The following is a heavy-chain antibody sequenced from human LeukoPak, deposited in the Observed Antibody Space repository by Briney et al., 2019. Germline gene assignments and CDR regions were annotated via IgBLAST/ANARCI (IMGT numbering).Heavy chain of an antibody. CDR2: IKSKTDGGTT. CDR3: TTERTSHYDFWSGYYTSPTCDY. D-gene: IGHD3-3*01. V-gene: IGHV3-15*01. J-gene: IGHJ4*02. Sequence: PGRSLRLSCAASGFTFSSYAMSWVRQAPGKGLEWVGRIKSKTDGGTTDYAAPVKGRFTISRDDSKNTLYLQMNSLKTEDTAVYYCTTERTSHYDFWSGYYTSPTCDYWGQGTLVTVSS. CDR1: GFTFSSYA.